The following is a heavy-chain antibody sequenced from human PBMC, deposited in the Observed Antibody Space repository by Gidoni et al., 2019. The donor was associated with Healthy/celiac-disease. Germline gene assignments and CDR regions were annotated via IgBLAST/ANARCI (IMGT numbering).Heavy chain of an antibody. CDR2: ISSSSSTI. CDR1: GFPFSSYS. Sequence: EVQLVESGGGLVQPGGSLSLSCAASGFPFSSYSMNWVRQGPGKGLEWVSYISSSSSTIYYADSVKGRFTISRDNAKNSLYLQMNSLRAEDTAVYYCARDLGDYGDYYPLDYWGQGTLVTVSS. D-gene: IGHD4-17*01. V-gene: IGHV3-48*01. CDR3: ARDLGDYGDYYPLDY. J-gene: IGHJ4*02.